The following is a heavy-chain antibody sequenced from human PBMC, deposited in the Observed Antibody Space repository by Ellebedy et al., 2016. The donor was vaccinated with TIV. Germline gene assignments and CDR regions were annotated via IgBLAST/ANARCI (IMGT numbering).Heavy chain of an antibody. J-gene: IGHJ4*02. Sequence: MPSETLSLTCAVYGGSFSGYYWSWIRQPPGKGLEWIGEINHSGSTNYNPSLKTRVTISVDTSKNQFSLKLSSVTAADTAVYYCASGHCSGGSCSSDYWGQGTLVTVSS. CDR3: ASGHCSGGSCSSDY. CDR2: INHSGST. V-gene: IGHV4-34*01. D-gene: IGHD2-15*01. CDR1: GGSFSGYY.